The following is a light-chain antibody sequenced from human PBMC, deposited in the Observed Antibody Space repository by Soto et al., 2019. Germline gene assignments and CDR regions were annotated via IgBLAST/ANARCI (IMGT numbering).Light chain of an antibody. CDR2: AAS. CDR1: QSISNY. Sequence: DIRMTQSPSSLSASVGDRVTITCRASQSISNYLNWYQQKPGKAPKLLNYAASSLQSGVPSRFSGSGSGTDSNLTISSLQPEDFVTYYCHPSYNTPLTFGGGTKVEIK. J-gene: IGKJ4*01. V-gene: IGKV1-39*01. CDR3: HPSYNTPLT.